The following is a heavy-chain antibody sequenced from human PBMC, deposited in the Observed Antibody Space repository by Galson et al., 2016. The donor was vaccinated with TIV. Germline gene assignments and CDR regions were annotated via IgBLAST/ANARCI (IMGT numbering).Heavy chain of an antibody. CDR3: TTGAQLVGSTYY. CDR2: IKSNFGGGTT. D-gene: IGHD1-26*01. V-gene: IGHV3-15*01. Sequence: SLRLSCAVSGFIFNNAWMSWVRQAPGRGLEWVGRIKSNFGGGTTDYAAPVKGRFTISRDDSKNTLYLQMNSLKTEDTAVYYCTTGAQLVGSTYYWGQGTLVTVSS. J-gene: IGHJ4*02. CDR1: GFIFNNAW.